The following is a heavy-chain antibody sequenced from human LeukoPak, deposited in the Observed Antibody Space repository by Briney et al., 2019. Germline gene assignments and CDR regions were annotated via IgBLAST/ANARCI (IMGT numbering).Heavy chain of an antibody. CDR1: GFTVSSNY. CDR2: IWYDRSNK. D-gene: IGHD2-2*01. CDR3: ARRYCSSTSCSDYGMDV. J-gene: IGHJ6*02. V-gene: IGHV3-33*08. Sequence: GGSLRLSCAASGFTVSSNYMSWVRQAPGKGLEWVAVIWYDRSNKYYADSVKGRFTISRDNSKNTLYLQMNSLRAEDTAVYYRARRYCSSTSCSDYGMDVWGQGTTVTVSS.